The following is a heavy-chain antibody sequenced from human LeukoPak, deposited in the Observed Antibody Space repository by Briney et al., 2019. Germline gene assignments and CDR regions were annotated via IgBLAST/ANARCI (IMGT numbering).Heavy chain of an antibody. CDR3: ARLLWFGESPLFDY. D-gene: IGHD3-10*01. Sequence: SETLSLTCTVSGGSIRSSLYYWAWIRQTPGKGLEWIGSIDYSGSTNYNPSLKSRATIFVDTSKNQFSLKLSSLTAADTAVHYCARLLWFGESPLFDYWGQGTLVTVSS. CDR2: IDYSGST. V-gene: IGHV4-39*01. CDR1: GGSIRSSLYY. J-gene: IGHJ4*02.